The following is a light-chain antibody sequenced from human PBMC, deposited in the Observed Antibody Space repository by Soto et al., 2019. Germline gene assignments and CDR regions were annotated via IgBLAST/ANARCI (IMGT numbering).Light chain of an antibody. CDR2: GAS. V-gene: IGKV3-15*01. J-gene: IGKJ1*01. CDR3: QQYSKWPPWT. CDR1: QSVSSN. Sequence: EIVMTQSPATLSVSPGERATLSCRASQSVSSNLAWYQQKPGRAPRLLIYGASTRATGIPARFSGSGSGTEFSLTISSLQSEDFAVYYCQQYSKWPPWTFGQGTK.